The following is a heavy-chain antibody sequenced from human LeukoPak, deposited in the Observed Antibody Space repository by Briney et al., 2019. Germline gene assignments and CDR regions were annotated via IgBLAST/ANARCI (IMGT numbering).Heavy chain of an antibody. CDR3: VRERNDYANWFDP. Sequence: PGGSVRLSCVVSGFTFSSYWMHWVRQAPGKGLVWVSRINSDGSSTSYADSVKGRFTISRDNAKNTLYLQMNSLRAEDTAVYYCVRERNDYANWFDPWGQGTLVIVSS. CDR2: INSDGSST. J-gene: IGHJ5*02. CDR1: GFTFSSYW. V-gene: IGHV3-74*01. D-gene: IGHD4-17*01.